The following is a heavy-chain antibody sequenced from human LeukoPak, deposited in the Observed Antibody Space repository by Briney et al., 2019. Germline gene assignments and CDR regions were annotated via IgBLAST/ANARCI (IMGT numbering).Heavy chain of an antibody. Sequence: SETLSLTCAVYGESFSGYYWSWIRQPPGRGLEWIGEINHSGRTSYSASLKSRVTISVDTSKNQFSLKLNSVTAADTAVYYCARGDIAAGGAPFDYWGQGILVTVSS. CDR2: INHSGRT. D-gene: IGHD6-13*01. CDR3: ARGDIAAGGAPFDY. CDR1: GESFSGYY. V-gene: IGHV4-34*01. J-gene: IGHJ4*02.